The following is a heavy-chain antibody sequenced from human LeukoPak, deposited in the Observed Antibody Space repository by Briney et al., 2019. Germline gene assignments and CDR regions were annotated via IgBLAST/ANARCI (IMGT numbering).Heavy chain of an antibody. V-gene: IGHV3-30*18. Sequence: GRSLRLSCAASGFTFSSYGMHWVRQAPGKGLEWVAVISYDGSNKYYADSVKGRFTISRDNSKNTLYLQMNSLRAEDTAVYYCAKEAPFRDSSGYSFLFDCWGQGTLVTVSS. CDR3: AKEAPFRDSSGYSFLFDC. J-gene: IGHJ4*02. D-gene: IGHD3-22*01. CDR2: ISYDGSNK. CDR1: GFTFSSYG.